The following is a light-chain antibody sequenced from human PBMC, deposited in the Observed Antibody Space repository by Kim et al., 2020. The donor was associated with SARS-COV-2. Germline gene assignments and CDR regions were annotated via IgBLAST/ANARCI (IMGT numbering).Light chain of an antibody. V-gene: IGKV3-11*01. Sequence: EVVLTQSPATLSLSPGERATLSCRASQSVSSYLAWYQQKPGQSPRLLIYDASNRASDIPARFSGSGSGTDFILTISSLEPEDFAVYYCQQRINWPPTFGQGTRVEIK. CDR3: QQRINWPPT. CDR1: QSVSSY. CDR2: DAS. J-gene: IGKJ1*01.